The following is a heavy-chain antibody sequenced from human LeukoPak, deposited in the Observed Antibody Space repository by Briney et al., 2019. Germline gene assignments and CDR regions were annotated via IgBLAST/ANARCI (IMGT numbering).Heavy chain of an antibody. D-gene: IGHD3-22*01. CDR1: GGSFSSGDNY. CDR2: AYYSGST. V-gene: IGHV4-30-4*02. Sequence: SDTLSLSCTVSGGSFSSGDNYWSWNRPQPGMGLEWIVYAYYSGSTYYNPSLKSRVTISVHTSKNQFSLKLRSVTAADTAVYYCARVRIPYDSSGYPSGVWGRGTLVTVSS. CDR3: ARVRIPYDSSGYPSGV. J-gene: IGHJ4*02.